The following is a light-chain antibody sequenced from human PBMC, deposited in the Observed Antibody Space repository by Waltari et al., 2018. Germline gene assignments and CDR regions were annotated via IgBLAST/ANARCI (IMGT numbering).Light chain of an antibody. CDR1: SSDVGGYNS. CDR2: DFT. CDR3: ASYPSTSIHVL. Sequence: QSALTQPASVSGSPGQSITISCTGTSSDVGGYNSVSWYQQPPGKAPKLLIFDFTQRPSGVSDRFSGSKSGNTASLTISGLQAEDEADYYCASYPSTSIHVLFGGGTKLTVL. V-gene: IGLV2-14*01. J-gene: IGLJ2*01.